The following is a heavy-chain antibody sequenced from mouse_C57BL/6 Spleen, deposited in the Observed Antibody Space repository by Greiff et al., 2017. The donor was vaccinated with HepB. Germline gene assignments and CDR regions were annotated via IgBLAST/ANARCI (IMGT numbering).Heavy chain of an antibody. J-gene: IGHJ2*01. Sequence: QVQLQQSGAELVKPGASVKLSCKASGYTFTSYWMHWVKQRPGQGLEWIGMIHPNSGSTNYNEKFKSKATLTVDKSSSTAYMQLSSLTSEDSAVYYCARTTTMAGGYFDYWGQGTTLTVSS. CDR2: IHPNSGST. CDR3: ARTTTMAGGYFDY. D-gene: IGHD1-1*02. V-gene: IGHV1-64*01. CDR1: GYTFTSYW.